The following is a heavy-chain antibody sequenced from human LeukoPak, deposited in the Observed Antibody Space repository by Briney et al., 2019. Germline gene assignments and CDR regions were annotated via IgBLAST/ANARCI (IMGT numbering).Heavy chain of an antibody. CDR2: MNPNSGNT. V-gene: IGHV1-8*01. CDR3: ARGRNYYGSGSLPPDFDY. Sequence: GASVKVSCKASGYSFTSYDFNWVRQATGPGLEWMGWMNPNSGNTGYAQKFQGRVTMTRNTSISTAYMELSSLRSEDTAVYYCARGRNYYGSGSLPPDFDYWGQGTLVTVSS. J-gene: IGHJ4*02. D-gene: IGHD3-10*01. CDR1: GYSFTSYD.